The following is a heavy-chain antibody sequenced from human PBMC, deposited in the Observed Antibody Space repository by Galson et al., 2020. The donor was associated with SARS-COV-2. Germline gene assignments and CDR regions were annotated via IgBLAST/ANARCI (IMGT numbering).Heavy chain of an antibody. D-gene: IGHD3-22*01. CDR1: GFTFTSHW. CDR2: IRQYGREQ. J-gene: IGHJ5*02. CDR3: AREDDSSGSLGDR. V-gene: IGHV3-7*01. Sequence: TGGSLRLSCAASGFTFTSHWMHWVRQAPGKGLEWVANIRQYGREQFYVDSVKGRFTISRDNAKKSLFLQMNSLRAEDTAVYYCAREDDSSGSLGDRWGQGALVTVSS.